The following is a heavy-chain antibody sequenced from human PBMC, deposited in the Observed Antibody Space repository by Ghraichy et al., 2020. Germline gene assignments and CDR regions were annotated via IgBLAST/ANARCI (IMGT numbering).Heavy chain of an antibody. CDR1: GGSISSSSYY. Sequence: SETLSLTCTVSGGSISSSSYYWGWIRQPPGKGLEWIGSIYYSGSTYYNPSLKSRVTISVDTSKNQFSLKLSSVTAADTAVYYCASQSYYDYVWGSYRLLHFDYWGQGTLVTVSS. V-gene: IGHV4-39*01. J-gene: IGHJ4*02. D-gene: IGHD3-16*02. CDR2: IYYSGST. CDR3: ASQSYYDYVWGSYRLLHFDY.